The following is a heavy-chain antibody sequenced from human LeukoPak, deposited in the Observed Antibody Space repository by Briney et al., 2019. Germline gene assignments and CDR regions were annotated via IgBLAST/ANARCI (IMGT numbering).Heavy chain of an antibody. Sequence: GASVKVSCKASGGTFSSYAISWVRQAPGQGLEWMGGIIPIFGTANYAQKFQGRVTITADKSTSTAYMELSSLRSEDTAVYYCARATGLTKLWNDAFDIWGQGTMVTVSP. J-gene: IGHJ3*02. D-gene: IGHD1-1*01. CDR2: IIPIFGTA. V-gene: IGHV1-69*06. CDR3: ARATGLTKLWNDAFDI. CDR1: GGTFSSYA.